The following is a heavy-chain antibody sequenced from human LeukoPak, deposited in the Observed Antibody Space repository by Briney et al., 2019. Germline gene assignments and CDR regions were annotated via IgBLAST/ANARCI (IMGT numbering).Heavy chain of an antibody. Sequence: GGSLRLSCAASGFTFSDAWMSWVRQTPGKGLEWVGRVKSKTDGGTTDYAAPVKGRFSISRDDSENTLYLQMDSLKTEDTAAYYCTTEMRWELLFDDWGQGTLVTVSS. CDR1: GFTFSDAW. CDR2: VKSKTDGGTT. D-gene: IGHD1-26*01. CDR3: TTEMRWELLFDD. J-gene: IGHJ4*02. V-gene: IGHV3-15*01.